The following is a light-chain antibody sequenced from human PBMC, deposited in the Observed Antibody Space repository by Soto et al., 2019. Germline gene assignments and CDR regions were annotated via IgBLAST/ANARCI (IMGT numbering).Light chain of an antibody. V-gene: IGKV1-27*01. Sequence: DIQMTQSPSSLSSSVGDRVTITCRASQGVSNYLDWYQQKPGKVPKLLIYAASTLQSGVPSRFSGSRSGTDFTLTISSLQPDDVPTYLCQKYSSATSTFGQGTQVEIK. J-gene: IGKJ1*01. CDR3: QKYSSATST. CDR1: QGVSNY. CDR2: AAS.